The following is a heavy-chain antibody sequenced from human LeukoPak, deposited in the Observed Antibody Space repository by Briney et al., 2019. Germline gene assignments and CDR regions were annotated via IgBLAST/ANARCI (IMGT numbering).Heavy chain of an antibody. J-gene: IGHJ4*02. D-gene: IGHD3-22*01. CDR2: IIPIFGTA. CDR1: GYTFTGYY. CDR3: GATYYYDSSGYPDY. V-gene: IGHV1-69*05. Sequence: SMKVSCKASGYTFTGYYMHWVRQAPGHGLEWMGRIIPIFGTANYAQKFQGRVTITTDESTSTAYMELSSLRSEDTAVYYCGATYYYDSSGYPDYWGQGTLVTVSS.